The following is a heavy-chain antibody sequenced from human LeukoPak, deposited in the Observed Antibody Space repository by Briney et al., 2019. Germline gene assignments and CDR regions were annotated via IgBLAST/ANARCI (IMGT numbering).Heavy chain of an antibody. CDR3: AGNYDFWSGPVDY. D-gene: IGHD3-3*01. J-gene: IGHJ4*02. CDR2: IYYSGST. Sequence: SETLSLTCIVSGGSISNYYWSWVRQPPGKGLEWIGGIYYSGSTYYNPSLKSRVTISVDTSKNQFSLKLSSVTAADTAVYYCAGNYDFWSGPVDYWGQGTLVTVSS. V-gene: IGHV4-59*05. CDR1: GGSISNYY.